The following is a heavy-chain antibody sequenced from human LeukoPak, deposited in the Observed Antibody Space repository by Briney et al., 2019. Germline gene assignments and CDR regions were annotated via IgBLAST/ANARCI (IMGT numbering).Heavy chain of an antibody. CDR3: ARNLGGYTYAFDY. J-gene: IGHJ4*02. Sequence: SETLSLTCSVSGGSIRTNYWSWIRQPPGKGLECIGYINYSGSTKYNPSLKSRVTISLDTSKNQFSLRLGSVTAADTAMYYCARNLGGYTYAFDYWGQGALVTVSS. CDR1: GGSIRTNY. V-gene: IGHV4-59*01. D-gene: IGHD5-18*01. CDR2: INYSGST.